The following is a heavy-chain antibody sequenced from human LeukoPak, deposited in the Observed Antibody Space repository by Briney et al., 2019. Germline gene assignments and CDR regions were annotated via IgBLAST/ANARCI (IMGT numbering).Heavy chain of an antibody. CDR3: ATNILVRDIINWFDP. Sequence: ASVKVSCKTSGYTFTGYYVNWVRQAPGQGLEWMGWIKPNSGGTRSAQKFQGRVTMTRDTSISTAYMELSSLKYDDTAVYYCATNILVRDIINWFDPWGQGTLVTVSS. D-gene: IGHD3-10*01. J-gene: IGHJ5*02. V-gene: IGHV1-2*02. CDR1: GYTFTGYY. CDR2: IKPNSGGT.